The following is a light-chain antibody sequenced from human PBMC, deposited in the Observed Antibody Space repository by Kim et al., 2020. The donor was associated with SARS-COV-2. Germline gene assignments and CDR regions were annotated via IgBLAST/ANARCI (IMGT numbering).Light chain of an antibody. Sequence: ASAKFTCTLSTGHSSYALAWHQQQPEKGPRYLMKLNSDGSHSKGDGIPGRFSGSSSGAERYLTISSLQSEDEADYYCQTWGTGIVVFGGGTKLTVL. V-gene: IGLV4-69*02. CDR1: TGHSSYA. CDR2: LNSDGSH. CDR3: QTWGTGIVV. J-gene: IGLJ2*01.